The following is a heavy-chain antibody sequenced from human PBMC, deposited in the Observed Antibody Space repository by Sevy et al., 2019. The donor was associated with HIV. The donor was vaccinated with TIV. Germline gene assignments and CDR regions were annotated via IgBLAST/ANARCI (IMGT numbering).Heavy chain of an antibody. CDR1: GFTFSNYY. Sequence: GGSLRLSCAASGFTFSNYYMNWVRQGPGKGLVWVARLNGDGSDINYADSVRGRFTISRDKTKNTLYLQTSSLRGEDTAVYYCFVRIRDSSEIDYWGQGTLVTVSS. CDR3: FVRIRDSSEIDY. CDR2: LNGDGSDI. V-gene: IGHV3-74*01. D-gene: IGHD6-6*01. J-gene: IGHJ4*02.